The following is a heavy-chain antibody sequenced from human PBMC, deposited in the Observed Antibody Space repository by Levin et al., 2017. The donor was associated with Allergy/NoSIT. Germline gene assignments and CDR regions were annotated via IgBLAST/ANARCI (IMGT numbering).Heavy chain of an antibody. CDR1: GFTFNNAW. CDR3: TTRPTF. V-gene: IGHV3-15*01. Sequence: GGSLRLSCVGSGFTFNNAWMNWVRQAPGKGLEWVGQIKSKTDGATIDYAAPVKGRFTISRDDSKHTLYLLMNSLKTEDTAVYYCTTRPTFWGQGTLVAVSS. CDR2: IKSKTDGATI. J-gene: IGHJ4*02.